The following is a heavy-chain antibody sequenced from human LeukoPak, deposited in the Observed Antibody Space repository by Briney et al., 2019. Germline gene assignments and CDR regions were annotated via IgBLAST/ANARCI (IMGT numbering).Heavy chain of an antibody. V-gene: IGHV3-30*01. Sequence: GGSLRLSCAASGFTFSSYAMHWVRQAPGKGLDWVAVISYDGSNKYYADSVKGRFTISRDNSKNTLYLQMNSLRAEDTAVYYCASVSHYWGQGTLVTVSS. CDR3: ASVSHY. CDR1: GFTFSSYA. CDR2: ISYDGSNK. J-gene: IGHJ4*02.